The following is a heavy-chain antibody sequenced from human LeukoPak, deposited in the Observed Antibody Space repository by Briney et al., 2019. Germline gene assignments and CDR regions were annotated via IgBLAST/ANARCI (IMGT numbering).Heavy chain of an antibody. J-gene: IGHJ2*01. CDR3: ARDVNLLFFDV. CDR1: GFTFSSYA. CDR2: IGDST. V-gene: IGHV3-23*01. Sequence: GGSLRLSCAASGFTFSSYAMSWVRQAPGKGLEWVSVIGDSTFYQGSVKGRFTISRDNAKNTLYLQMNSLRADDTAVYYCARDVNLLFFDVWGRGTLVTVSS. D-gene: IGHD2/OR15-2a*01.